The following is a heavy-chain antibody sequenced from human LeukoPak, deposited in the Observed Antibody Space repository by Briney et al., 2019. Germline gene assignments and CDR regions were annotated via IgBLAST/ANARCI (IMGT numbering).Heavy chain of an antibody. CDR2: ISADGGST. CDR3: AKESGKFDY. V-gene: IGHV3-43*02. CDR1: RGSISSGGYS. J-gene: IGHJ4*02. Sequence: PSETLSLTCAVSRGSISSGGYSWSWIRQPPGKGLEWVSLISADGGSTFSADSVKGRFSISRDNSKNSLYLQMNSLRSEDTAMYYCAKESGKFDYWGQGTLVAVSS.